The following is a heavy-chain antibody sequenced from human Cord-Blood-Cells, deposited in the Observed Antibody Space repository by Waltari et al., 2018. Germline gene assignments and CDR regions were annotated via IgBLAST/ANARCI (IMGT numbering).Heavy chain of an antibody. Sequence: GQGLEWMGWMNPNSGNTGYAQKFQGRVTITRNTSISTAYMELSSLRSEDTAVYYCSRVGAKVYWGQGTLVTVSS. CDR3: SRVGAKVY. CDR2: MNPNSGNT. J-gene: IGHJ4*02. D-gene: IGHD1-26*01. V-gene: IGHV1-8*03.